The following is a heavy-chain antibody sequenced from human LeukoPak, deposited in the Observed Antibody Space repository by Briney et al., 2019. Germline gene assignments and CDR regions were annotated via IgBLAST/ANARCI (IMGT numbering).Heavy chain of an antibody. D-gene: IGHD3-3*01. V-gene: IGHV4-39*07. Sequence: SETLSLTCTVSGGSISSSSYYWGWIRQPRGKGLEWIGSIYYSGSTYYNPSLKSRVTMSVDTSKNQFSLKLSSVTAADTAVYYCASTTITIFGVVQTPFDYWGQGTLVTVSS. CDR2: IYYSGST. CDR1: GGSISSSSYY. J-gene: IGHJ4*02. CDR3: ASTTITIFGVVQTPFDY.